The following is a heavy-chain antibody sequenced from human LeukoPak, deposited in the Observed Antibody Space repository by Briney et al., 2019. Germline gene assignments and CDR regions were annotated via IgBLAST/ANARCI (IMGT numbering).Heavy chain of an antibody. D-gene: IGHD3-10*01. CDR1: GYTFTGYY. J-gene: IGHJ3*02. Sequence: ASVKVSCKASGYTFTGYYMHWVRQAPGQGLEWMGWINPNSSGTNYAQKFQGRVTVTRDTPISTAYLELSRLRSDDTAVYYCAREHGSGGKGIDIWGQGTMVTVSS. CDR2: INPNSSGT. V-gene: IGHV1-2*02. CDR3: AREHGSGGKGIDI.